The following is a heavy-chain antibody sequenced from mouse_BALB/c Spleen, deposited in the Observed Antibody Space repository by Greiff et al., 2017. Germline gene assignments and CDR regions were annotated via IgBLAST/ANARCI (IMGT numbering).Heavy chain of an antibody. CDR3: ANGYDVGWFAY. CDR1: GYSITSDYA. J-gene: IGHJ3*01. V-gene: IGHV3-2*02. Sequence: EVKLQESGPGLVKPSQSLSLTCTVTGYSITSDYAWNWIRQFPGNKLEWMGYISYSGSTSYNPSLKSRISITRDTSKNQFFLQLNSVTTEDTATYYCANGYDVGWFAYWGQGTLVTVSA. D-gene: IGHD2-2*01. CDR2: ISYSGST.